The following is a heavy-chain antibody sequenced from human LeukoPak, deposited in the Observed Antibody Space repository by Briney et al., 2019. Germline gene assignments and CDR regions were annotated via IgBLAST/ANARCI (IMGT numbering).Heavy chain of an antibody. CDR1: GFTSSNYA. CDR2: ISYDGSNK. D-gene: IGHD3-22*01. V-gene: IGHV3-30-3*01. Sequence: GGSLRLSCAASGFTSSNYAMHWVRQAPGKGLEWVAVISYDGSNKYYADSVKGRFTISRDNAKNSLYLQMNSLRAEDTAVYYCARERPLYDSSGYSDYWGQGTLVTVSS. J-gene: IGHJ4*02. CDR3: ARERPLYDSSGYSDY.